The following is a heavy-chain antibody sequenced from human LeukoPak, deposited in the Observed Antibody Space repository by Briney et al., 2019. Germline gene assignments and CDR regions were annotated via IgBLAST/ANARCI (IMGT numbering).Heavy chain of an antibody. V-gene: IGHV4-34*01. Sequence: SETLSLTCAVYGGSFSGYYWSWIRQPPGKGLEWIGEINHSGSTNYNPSLKSRVTISVDTSKNQFSLKLSSVTAADTAVYYCARRGYSGYERRASNWFDLWGQGTLVTVSS. CDR3: ARRGYSGYERRASNWFDL. J-gene: IGHJ5*02. CDR2: INHSGST. D-gene: IGHD5-12*01. CDR1: GGSFSGYY.